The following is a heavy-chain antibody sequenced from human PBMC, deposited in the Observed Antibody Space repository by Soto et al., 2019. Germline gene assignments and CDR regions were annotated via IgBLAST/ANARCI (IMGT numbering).Heavy chain of an antibody. CDR1: GGFVSSGSYY. V-gene: IGHV4-34*01. Sequence: QVQLQQWGAGLLKPSETLSLTCAVYGGFVSSGSYYWSWIRQPPGKGLEWIGEMSHSGGTHFNPSLKSRVTISVDTSMNQFSVKMRSMTAADTALYYCARVERGTATTVVDAFDIWGPGTMVTVSS. CDR3: ARVERGTATTVVDAFDI. J-gene: IGHJ3*02. D-gene: IGHD1-1*01. CDR2: MSHSGGT.